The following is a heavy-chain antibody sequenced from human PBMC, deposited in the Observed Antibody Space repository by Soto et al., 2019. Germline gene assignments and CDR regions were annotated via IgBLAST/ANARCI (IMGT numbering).Heavy chain of an antibody. CDR2: IIGIGDTA. CDR1: GFSFRDYG. V-gene: IGHV3-23*01. D-gene: IGHD4-17*01. Sequence: EVQLLEAGGGLVQPGGSLRLSCAASGFSFRDYGMSWVRQAPGKGLEWLSAIIGIGDTAYYADSVRGRFTISRDNSKNKLFRQLNALVAEDTAIYYCAKDYDYGDSLPFDYWGKGTMVTVSA. J-gene: IGHJ4*02. CDR3: AKDYDYGDSLPFDY.